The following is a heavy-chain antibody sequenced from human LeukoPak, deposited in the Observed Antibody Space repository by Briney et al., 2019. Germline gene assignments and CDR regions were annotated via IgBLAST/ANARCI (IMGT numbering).Heavy chain of an antibody. V-gene: IGHV4-39*07. CDR3: ARGFRKRGGYVGLARLGFDY. D-gene: IGHD5-24*01. Sequence: SETLSLTCTVSGGSISSSSYYWGWIRQPPGKGLEWIGSIYYSGSTHYNPSLKSRVTISVDTSKNQFSLKLSSVTAADTAVYYCARGFRKRGGYVGLARLGFDYWGQGTLVTVSS. J-gene: IGHJ4*02. CDR2: IYYSGST. CDR1: GGSISSSSYY.